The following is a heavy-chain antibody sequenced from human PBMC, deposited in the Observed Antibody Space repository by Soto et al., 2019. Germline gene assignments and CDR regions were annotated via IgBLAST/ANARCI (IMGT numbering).Heavy chain of an antibody. J-gene: IGHJ4*02. D-gene: IGHD2-2*01. CDR3: AKSLDPVLHCSSTSCYLMGGAFDY. CDR2: ISVSSSYI. CDR1: GFTFIGHG. V-gene: IGHV3-21*04. Sequence: TGVPLILSWAASGFTFIGHGSNLLRQAKGKWLEWVSSISVSSSYIYHADSVKGRFTISRDNAKNSLYLQMNSLRAEDTAVYYCAKSLDPVLHCSSTSCYLMGGAFDYWGQGTLVTVSS.